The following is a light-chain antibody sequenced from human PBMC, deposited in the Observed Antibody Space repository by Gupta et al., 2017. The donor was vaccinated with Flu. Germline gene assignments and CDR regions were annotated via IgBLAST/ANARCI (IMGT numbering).Light chain of an antibody. J-gene: IGKJ1*01. V-gene: IGKV3-15*01. CDR3: QQYNNWPPKT. Sequence: EIVMTQSPATLSVSPGERVTLSCRASQSVSTNLAWYQQKPGQPPRLLIYGASTRDSGVPVRFSGSGSGTEFTLTISSRQSEDFAVYYCQQYNNWPPKTFGQGTKVEIK. CDR1: QSVSTN. CDR2: GAS.